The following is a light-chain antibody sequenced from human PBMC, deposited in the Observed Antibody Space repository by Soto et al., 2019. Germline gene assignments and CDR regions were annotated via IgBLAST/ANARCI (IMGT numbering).Light chain of an antibody. CDR1: SSDVGGYNY. V-gene: IGLV2-8*01. CDR3: SSYAGTHVV. J-gene: IGLJ1*01. Sequence: QSVLTQPPSASGSPGQSVTISCTGTSSDVGGYNYVSWYQQHPGKAPKLMIYDVSKRPSGVPDRFSGSKSGNTASLTVSGLQADDEADYYCSSYAGTHVVFGPGT. CDR2: DVS.